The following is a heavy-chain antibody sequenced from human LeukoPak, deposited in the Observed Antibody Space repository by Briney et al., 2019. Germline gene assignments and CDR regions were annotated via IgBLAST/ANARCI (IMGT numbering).Heavy chain of an antibody. D-gene: IGHD6-25*01. V-gene: IGHV3-9*01. CDR1: GFTFDDYA. J-gene: IGHJ6*03. CDR3: AKDFAPGSENYMDV. CDR2: ISWNSGSI. Sequence: GRSLRLSCAASGFTFDDYAMHWVRQAPGKGLEWVSGISWNSGSIGYADSVKGRFTISRDNAKNSLYLQMNSLRAEDTALYYCAKDFAPGSENYMDVWGKGTTVTVSS.